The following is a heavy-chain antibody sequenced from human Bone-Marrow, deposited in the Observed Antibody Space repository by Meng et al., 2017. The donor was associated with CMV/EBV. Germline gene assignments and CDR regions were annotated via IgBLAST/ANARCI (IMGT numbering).Heavy chain of an antibody. CDR3: ARGPQYQLLNY. J-gene: IGHJ4*02. D-gene: IGHD2-2*01. CDR1: GFTFSSYA. V-gene: IGHV3-30*04. Sequence: GESLKISCAASGFTFSSYAMHWVRQAPGKGLEWVAVISYDGSNKYYADSVKGRFTISRDNSKNTLYLQMNSPRAEDTAVYYCARGPQYQLLNYWGQGTLVTVSS. CDR2: ISYDGSNK.